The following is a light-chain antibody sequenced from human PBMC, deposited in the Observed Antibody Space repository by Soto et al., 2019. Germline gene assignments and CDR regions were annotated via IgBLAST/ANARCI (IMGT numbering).Light chain of an antibody. V-gene: IGKV3-20*01. CDR3: QQYGSSPWYT. CDR1: QSVSSSY. CDR2: DAS. J-gene: IGKJ2*01. Sequence: EIVLTQSPGTLSLSPGERATLSCRASQSVSSSYLAWYQQKPGQAPRLLMYDASSRATGIPDRFSGSGSGTDFTLTISRLEPEDVAVYYCQQYGSSPWYTFGQGTQLEIK.